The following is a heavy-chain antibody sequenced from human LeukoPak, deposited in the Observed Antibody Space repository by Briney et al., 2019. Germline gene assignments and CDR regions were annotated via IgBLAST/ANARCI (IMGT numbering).Heavy chain of an antibody. CDR2: IIPIFGTA. Sequence: ASVKVSCKASGGTFSSYAISWVRQAPGQGLEWMGGIIPIFGTANYAQKFQGRVTITTDESTSTAYMELSSLRSEDTAVYYCARDRRRSIAARRSWFDPWGQGTLVTVSS. D-gene: IGHD6-6*01. J-gene: IGHJ5*02. V-gene: IGHV1-69*05. CDR1: GGTFSSYA. CDR3: ARDRRRSIAARRSWFDP.